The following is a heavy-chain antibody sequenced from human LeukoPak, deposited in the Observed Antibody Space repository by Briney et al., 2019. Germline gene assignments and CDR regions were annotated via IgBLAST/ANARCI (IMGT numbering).Heavy chain of an antibody. CDR1: GFKFRVYG. Sequence: GGSLRLSCAASGFKFRVYGMHWVRQAPGKGLEWVAAVSFEGSNDYYADSVKGRFTISRDNSKNTLYLQMNSLRAEDTAVYYCARDYGGSYYYYYGMDVWGQGTTVTVSS. D-gene: IGHD4-23*01. CDR2: VSFEGSND. V-gene: IGHV3-30*03. CDR3: ARDYGGSYYYYYGMDV. J-gene: IGHJ6*02.